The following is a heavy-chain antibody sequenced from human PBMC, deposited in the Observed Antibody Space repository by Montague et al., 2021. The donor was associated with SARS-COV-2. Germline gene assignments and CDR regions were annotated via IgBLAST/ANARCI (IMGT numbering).Heavy chain of an antibody. CDR2: VHHSEGT. J-gene: IGHJ4*02. Sequence: SETLSLTCSVTGYSISSGYYWGWIRQSPGRGLEWIGTVHHSEGTYYNPSLQSRVTISVDPSKNQFSLKLSSVTAADTAVYYCARKASRGITIFGVVTASYYFDYWGQGTLVTVSS. CDR3: ARKASRGITIFGVVTASYYFDY. D-gene: IGHD3-3*01. V-gene: IGHV4-38-2*02. CDR1: GYSISSGYY.